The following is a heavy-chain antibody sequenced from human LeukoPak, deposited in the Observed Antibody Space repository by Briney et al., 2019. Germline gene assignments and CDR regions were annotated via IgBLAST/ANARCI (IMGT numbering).Heavy chain of an antibody. V-gene: IGHV1-2*02. Sequence: GASVKVSCKASGYTFTGYYMHWVRQAPGQGLEWMGWINPNSGGTNYAQKFQGRVTMTRDTSISTAYTELSRLRSDDTAVYYCAREKRNTVTTSPPDYWGQGTLVTVSS. CDR2: INPNSGGT. J-gene: IGHJ4*02. D-gene: IGHD4-11*01. CDR1: GYTFTGYY. CDR3: AREKRNTVTTSPPDY.